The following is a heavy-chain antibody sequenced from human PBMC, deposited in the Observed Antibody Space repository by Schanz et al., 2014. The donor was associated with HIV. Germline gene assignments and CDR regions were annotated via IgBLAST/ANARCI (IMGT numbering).Heavy chain of an antibody. J-gene: IGHJ4*02. Sequence: QVQLVQSGAEVKKPGASVKVSCKASGHTFTNHGISWVRQAPGQGLEWMGWISVYNGNTNYAQKVQARVTLTTDTSTRTVYMELRSLRSDDTAVYYCARDRSAAVTASDYWGQGTLVTVSS. V-gene: IGHV1-18*04. CDR3: ARDRSAAVTASDY. CDR2: ISVYNGNT. CDR1: GHTFTNHG. D-gene: IGHD6-13*01.